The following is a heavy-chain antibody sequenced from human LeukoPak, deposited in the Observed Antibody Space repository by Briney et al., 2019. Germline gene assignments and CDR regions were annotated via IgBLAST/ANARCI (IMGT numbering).Heavy chain of an antibody. CDR1: GGSISSSNY. Sequence: SETLSLTCTVSGGSISSSNYWAWIRQPPGKGLEWIGSIYYSGSTYYNPSLKSRVTISVDTSKNQFSLKLSSVTAADTAVYYCARDYSGSYSWGQGTLVTVSS. V-gene: IGHV4-39*07. J-gene: IGHJ4*02. CDR2: IYYSGST. CDR3: ARDYSGSYS. D-gene: IGHD1-26*01.